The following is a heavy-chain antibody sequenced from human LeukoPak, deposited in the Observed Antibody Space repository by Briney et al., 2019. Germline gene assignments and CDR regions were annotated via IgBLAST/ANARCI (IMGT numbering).Heavy chain of an antibody. CDR2: INPSGGST. V-gene: IGHV1-46*01. J-gene: IGHJ3*02. CDR3: ARFLDSSGYYPTLGAFDI. CDR1: GYTFTSYY. D-gene: IGHD3-22*01. Sequence: ASVKVSCKASGYTFTSYYMHWVRQAPGQGLEWMGIINPSGGSTSYAQKFQGRVTMTRDMSTSTVYMELSSLRSEDTAVYCCARFLDSSGYYPTLGAFDIWGQGTMVTDSS.